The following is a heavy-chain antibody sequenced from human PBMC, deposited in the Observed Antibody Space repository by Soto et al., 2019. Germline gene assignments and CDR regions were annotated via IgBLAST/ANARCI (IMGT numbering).Heavy chain of an antibody. J-gene: IGHJ3*02. V-gene: IGHV4-30-2*01. CDR1: GGSISSGGYS. D-gene: IGHD6-13*01. CDR3: ARALAAAGYAFDI. Sequence: KPSETLSLTCAVSGGSISSGGYSWSWIRQPPGKGLEWIGYIYHSGSTYYNPSLKSRVTISVDRSKNQFSLKLSSVTAADTAVYYCARALAAAGYAFDIWGQGTMVTVSS. CDR2: IYHSGST.